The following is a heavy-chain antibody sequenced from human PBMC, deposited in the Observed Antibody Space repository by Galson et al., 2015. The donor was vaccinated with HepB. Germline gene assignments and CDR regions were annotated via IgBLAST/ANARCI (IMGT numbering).Heavy chain of an antibody. CDR2: IIPILGKT. J-gene: IGHJ6*03. Sequence: SVKVSCKASGGTLRTYAISWVRQAPGQGLEWLGGIIPILGKTNYAQKFQGRVTITADKSTSTAYMELSSLRSEDTAVYYCARGGLGGTILFDYYYMDVWGKGTTVTVSS. D-gene: IGHD2-8*01. CDR3: ARGGLGGTILFDYYYMDV. V-gene: IGHV1-69*10. CDR1: GGTLRTYA.